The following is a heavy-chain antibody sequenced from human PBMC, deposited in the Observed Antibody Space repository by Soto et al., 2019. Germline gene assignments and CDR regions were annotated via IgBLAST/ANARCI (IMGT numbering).Heavy chain of an antibody. CDR3: ARDPLTTVTTYLDY. Sequence: GSLRLSCVASGFTFSSYNMNWVRQAPGKGLEWVSYISSSSSTKYCADSVKGRFTISRDNAKNSLYLQMNSLRDEDTAVYYCARDPLTTVTTYLDYWGQGTLVTVSS. V-gene: IGHV3-48*02. CDR2: ISSSSSTK. J-gene: IGHJ4*02. D-gene: IGHD4-17*01. CDR1: GFTFSSYN.